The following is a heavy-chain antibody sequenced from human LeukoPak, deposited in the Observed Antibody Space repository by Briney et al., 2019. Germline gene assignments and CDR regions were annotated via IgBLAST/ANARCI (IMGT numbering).Heavy chain of an antibody. CDR1: GGPINNYY. V-gene: IGHV4-59*01. CDR3: ARYCGGDCNSSAFDL. CDR2: IYYTGYT. J-gene: IGHJ3*01. Sequence: SETLSLTCSVSGGPINNYYWSWIRQPPGKGPEWLGFIYYTGYTNYNPSLRGRVTMSVDTSKNQFSLKLTSVTAADTAVYYCARYCGGDCNSSAFDLWGLGTMVTVSS. D-gene: IGHD2-21*02.